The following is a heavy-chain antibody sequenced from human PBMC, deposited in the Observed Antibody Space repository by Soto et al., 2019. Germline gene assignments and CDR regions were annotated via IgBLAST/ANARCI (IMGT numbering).Heavy chain of an antibody. CDR2: IYYSGST. D-gene: IGHD1-26*01. J-gene: IGHJ3*02. CDR1: GGSISSYY. CDR3: ARDLVPKGLSAFDI. V-gene: IGHV4-59*01. Sequence: SETLSLTCTVSGGSISSYYWSWIRQPPGKGLEWIGYIYYSGSTNYNPSLKSRVTISVDTSKNQFSLKLSSVTAADTAVHYCARDLVPKGLSAFDIWGQGTMVTVSS.